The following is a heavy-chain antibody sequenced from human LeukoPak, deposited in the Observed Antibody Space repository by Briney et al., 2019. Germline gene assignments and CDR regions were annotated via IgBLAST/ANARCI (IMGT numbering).Heavy chain of an antibody. CDR3: ARAHNSGYSSGWYYFDY. D-gene: IGHD6-19*01. J-gene: IGHJ4*02. V-gene: IGHV1-69*05. Sequence: SVKVSCKASGGTFSSYAISWVRQAPRQGLEWMGRIIPIFGTANYAQKFQGRVTITTDESTSTAYMELSSLRSEDTAVYYCARAHNSGYSSGWYYFDYWGQGTLVTVSS. CDR2: IIPIFGTA. CDR1: GGTFSSYA.